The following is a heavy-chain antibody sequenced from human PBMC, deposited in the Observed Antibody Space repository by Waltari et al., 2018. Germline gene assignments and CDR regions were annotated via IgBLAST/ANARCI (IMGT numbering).Heavy chain of an antibody. V-gene: IGHV4-61*01. CDR2: IYYSGST. D-gene: IGHD3-10*01. CDR1: GGPVSSGSYY. CDR3: ASNMVRGVIEA. J-gene: IGHJ5*02. Sequence: QVQLQESGPGLVKPSETLSLTCTVSGGPVSSGSYYWSWIRQPPGKGLEWIGYIYYSGSTNYNPSLKSRVTISVDTSKNQFSLKLSSVTAADTAVYYCASNMVRGVIEAWGQGTLVTVSS.